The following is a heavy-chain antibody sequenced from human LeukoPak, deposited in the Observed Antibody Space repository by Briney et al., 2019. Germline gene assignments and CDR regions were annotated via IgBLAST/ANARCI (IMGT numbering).Heavy chain of an antibody. CDR1: GFTFSSYA. V-gene: IGHV3-23*01. D-gene: IGHD2-15*01. CDR2: ISGSGGST. J-gene: IGHJ4*02. Sequence: GGSLRLSCAASGFTFSSYAMSWVRQAPGKRLEWVSAISGSGGSTYYADSVKGRFTISRDNSKNTLYLQMNSLRAEDTAVYYCAKGDCSGGSCYPNFDYWGQGTLVTVSS. CDR3: AKGDCSGGSCYPNFDY.